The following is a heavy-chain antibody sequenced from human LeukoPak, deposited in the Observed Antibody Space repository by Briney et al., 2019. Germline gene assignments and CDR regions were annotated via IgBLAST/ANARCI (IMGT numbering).Heavy chain of an antibody. J-gene: IGHJ4*02. CDR2: IRYDGTNK. D-gene: IGHD6-19*01. CDR3: AKAGYSSGQDFDY. CDR1: AFTFSSYG. Sequence: GGSLRVSCAAAAFTFSSYGMHLVRQAPGKCLQWVAFIRYDGTNKYYADSVKGRFTISRDNSKNSLYLLMNSLRTEDTAVYYCAKAGYSSGQDFDYWGQGTLVTVSS. V-gene: IGHV3-30*02.